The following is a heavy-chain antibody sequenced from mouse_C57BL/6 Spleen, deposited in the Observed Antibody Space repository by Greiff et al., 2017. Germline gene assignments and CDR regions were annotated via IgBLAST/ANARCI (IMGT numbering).Heavy chain of an antibody. J-gene: IGHJ4*01. Sequence: EVQGVESGGGLVQPKGSLKLSCAASGFSFNTYAMNWVRQAPGKGLEWVARIRSKSNNYATYYADSVKDRFTISRDDSESMLYLQMNNLKTEDTAMYYCVRHGGTEAMDYWGQGTSVTVSS. CDR3: VRHGGTEAMDY. CDR1: GFSFNTYA. V-gene: IGHV10-1*01. D-gene: IGHD1-1*02. CDR2: IRSKSNNYAT.